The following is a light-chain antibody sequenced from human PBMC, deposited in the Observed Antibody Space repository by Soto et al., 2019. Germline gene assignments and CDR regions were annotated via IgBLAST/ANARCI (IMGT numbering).Light chain of an antibody. CDR2: AAS. J-gene: IGKJ1*01. CDR3: QQYNDYSAWT. Sequence: DIQMTQSPSSLSASVGDRVTITCRASQSISSYLNWYQHKPGKAPKLLIYAASSLQSGVPSRFSGSESGTEFTLTISSLRPDDFATYYCQQYNDYSAWTFGQGTKVDIK. CDR1: QSISSY. V-gene: IGKV1-39*01.